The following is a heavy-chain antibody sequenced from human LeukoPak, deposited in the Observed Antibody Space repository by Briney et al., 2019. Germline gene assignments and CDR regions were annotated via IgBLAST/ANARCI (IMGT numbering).Heavy chain of an antibody. Sequence: GTSLRLSCAASGFNFSRYAMHWVRQAPGKGLEWVGVLSSDDSNQFYGDSVKGQFTISRDNSNNTVFLDMNSLRPDDTAIYYCVKGRRGVRYVHYFDSWGRGALVIVSS. CDR1: GFNFSRYA. CDR2: LSSDDSNQ. J-gene: IGHJ4*02. CDR3: VKGRRGVRYVHYFDS. V-gene: IGHV3-30*18. D-gene: IGHD3-16*01.